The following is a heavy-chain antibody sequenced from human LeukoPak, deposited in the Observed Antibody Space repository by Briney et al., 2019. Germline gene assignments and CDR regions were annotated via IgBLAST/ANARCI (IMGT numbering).Heavy chain of an antibody. CDR1: GYSISSGYY. Sequence: SETLSLTCTVSGYSISSGYYWGWIRQPPGKGLEWIGSIYHSGSTYYNPSLKSRVTISVDTSKNQFSLKLSSVTAADTAVYYCARGYTSGWPGDWFDPWGQGTLVTVSS. CDR2: IYHSGST. J-gene: IGHJ5*02. CDR3: ARGYTSGWPGDWFDP. V-gene: IGHV4-38-2*02. D-gene: IGHD6-19*01.